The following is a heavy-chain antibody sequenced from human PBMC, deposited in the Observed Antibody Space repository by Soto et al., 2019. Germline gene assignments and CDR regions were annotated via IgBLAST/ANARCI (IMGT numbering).Heavy chain of an antibody. J-gene: IGHJ6*02. Sequence: HPGGSLRLSCAASGFTFDDYNMHWVRQAPGKGLEWVSLISGDGGSTFYADSVKGRFTISRDNSKKSLYLQMNSLRTEDTALCYCATGLLYGSYGLDVWGQGTTVTVSS. D-gene: IGHD3-3*01. CDR1: GFTFDDYN. CDR3: ATGLLYGSYGLDV. CDR2: ISGDGGST. V-gene: IGHV3-43*01.